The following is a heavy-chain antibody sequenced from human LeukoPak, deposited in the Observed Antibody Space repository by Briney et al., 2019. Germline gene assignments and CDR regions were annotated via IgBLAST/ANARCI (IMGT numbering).Heavy chain of an antibody. CDR3: ARGATARDYSNSDY. V-gene: IGHV1-2*02. CDR2: INPNSGGT. J-gene: IGHJ4*02. D-gene: IGHD4-11*01. CDR1: GYTFTCYY. Sequence: GASVKVSCKGSGYTFTCYYIRWVRQGPGQGLEWMGWINPNSGGTNYTQKFQGRVAMTRTTSISTAYMELSRMTSDDAAVYYCARGATARDYSNSDYWGQGSLVTVSS.